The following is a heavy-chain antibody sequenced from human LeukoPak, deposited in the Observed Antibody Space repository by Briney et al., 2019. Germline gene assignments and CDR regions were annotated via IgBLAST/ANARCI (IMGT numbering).Heavy chain of an antibody. CDR2: VRYDGSNK. CDR1: GFTFSSYG. V-gene: IGHV3-30*02. CDR3: AKDLWSSSSSDFDY. D-gene: IGHD6-6*01. J-gene: IGHJ4*02. Sequence: GGSLRLSCAASGFTFSSYGMHLVRQAPRKRLEWVAFVRYDGSNKYYADSVKGRFTISRDHSKNTLYLQMNSLRAEDTAVYYCAKDLWSSSSSDFDYWGQGTLVTVSS.